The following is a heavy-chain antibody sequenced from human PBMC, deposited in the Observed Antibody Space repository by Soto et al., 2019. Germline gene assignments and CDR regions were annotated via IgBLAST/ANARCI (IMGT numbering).Heavy chain of an antibody. V-gene: IGHV4-59*01. Sequence: SETLSLTCTGSGGSISSYYWSWIRQPPGKGLEWIGYIYYSGSTNYNPSLKSRVTISVDTSKNQFSLKLSSVTAADTAVYYCARGPYCRGGSCYSDWSDPWGQGTLVTVSS. CDR3: ARGPYCRGGSCYSDWSDP. CDR2: IYYSGST. D-gene: IGHD2-15*01. CDR1: GGSISSYY. J-gene: IGHJ5*02.